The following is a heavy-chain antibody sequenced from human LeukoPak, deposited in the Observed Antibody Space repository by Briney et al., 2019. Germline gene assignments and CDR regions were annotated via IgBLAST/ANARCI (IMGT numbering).Heavy chain of an antibody. CDR1: GDSISGYY. V-gene: IGHV4-4*07. Sequence: PSETLSLTCTVSGDSISGYYWSWIRPPLQKGLECIGRIYTSGGTNYNLSLKSRVTMSLDTSMQQFSLKLSSVTSADAAGYYWAREKRQRLPRGYGRDVWGQGTTVTVSS. J-gene: IGHJ6*02. CDR3: AREKRQRLPRGYGRDV. D-gene: IGHD6-25*01. CDR2: IYTSGGT.